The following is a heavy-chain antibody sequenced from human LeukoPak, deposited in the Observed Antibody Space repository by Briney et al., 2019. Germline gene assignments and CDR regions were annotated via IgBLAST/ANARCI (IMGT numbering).Heavy chain of an antibody. CDR1: GGSISSYY. J-gene: IGHJ5*02. CDR3: ARDSGSGGSSWTYWWFDP. D-gene: IGHD6-13*01. CDR2: ISYSGST. V-gene: IGHV4-59*01. Sequence: TSENLSLTCTVSGGSISSYYWSWIRQPPGKGLEWIGYISYSGSTNYNPSLKSRVTISVDTSKNHFSLKLSSVTAADTAVYYCARDSGSGGSSWTYWWFDPWGQGTLVTVSS.